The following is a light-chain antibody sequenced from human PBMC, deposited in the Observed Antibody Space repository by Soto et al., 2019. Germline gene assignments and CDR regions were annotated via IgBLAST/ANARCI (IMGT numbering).Light chain of an antibody. Sequence: QSALTQPPSVSGSPGQAVTISCSGTSSDVGSYIRVSWYQQPPGTAPKLMLYDVSNRPSGVSDRFSGSKSGNTASLTISGLQAEDEADYYCSSFTSSSTYVFGTGTKLTVL. CDR2: DVS. CDR1: SSDVGSYIR. J-gene: IGLJ1*01. V-gene: IGLV2-18*02. CDR3: SSFTSSSTYV.